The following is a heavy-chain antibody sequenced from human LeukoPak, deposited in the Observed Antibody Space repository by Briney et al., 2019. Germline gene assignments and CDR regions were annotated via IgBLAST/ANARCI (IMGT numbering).Heavy chain of an antibody. CDR2: ISGSGGST. CDR3: AKDSPFGSGSYDY. Sequence: PGGSLRLSCAASGFTFSSYAMSWVRQAPGKGLEWVSAISGSGGSTYYADSVKGRFTISRDNSKNTLHLQMNSLRAGDTAVYCCAKDSPFGSGSYDYWGQGSLVTVPS. D-gene: IGHD3-10*01. V-gene: IGHV3-23*01. CDR1: GFTFSSYA. J-gene: IGHJ4*02.